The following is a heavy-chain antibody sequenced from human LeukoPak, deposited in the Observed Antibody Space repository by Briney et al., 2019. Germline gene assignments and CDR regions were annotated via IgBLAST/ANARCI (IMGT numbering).Heavy chain of an antibody. Sequence: PGRSLRLSCAASGFTFSSYAMHWVRQAPGKGLEWVAVISYDGSNKYYADSVKGRFTISRDNSKNTLYLQMNSLRAEDTAVYYCARVWSGGDCYPDYWGQGTLVTVSS. V-gene: IGHV3-30-3*01. D-gene: IGHD2-21*02. J-gene: IGHJ4*02. CDR3: ARVWSGGDCYPDY. CDR1: GFTFSSYA. CDR2: ISYDGSNK.